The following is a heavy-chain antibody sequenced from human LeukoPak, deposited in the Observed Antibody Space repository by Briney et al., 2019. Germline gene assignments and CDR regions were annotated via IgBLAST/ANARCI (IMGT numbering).Heavy chain of an antibody. CDR2: IWYDGSNK. J-gene: IGHJ5*02. Sequence: GGSLRLSCAAPGFTFSSYGMHWVRQAPGKGLEWVAVIWYDGSNKYYADSVKGRFTISRDNSKNTLYLQMNSLRAEDTAVYYCARDKAVAGTRWFDPWGQGTLVTVSS. V-gene: IGHV3-33*01. CDR1: GFTFSSYG. CDR3: ARDKAVAGTRWFDP. D-gene: IGHD6-19*01.